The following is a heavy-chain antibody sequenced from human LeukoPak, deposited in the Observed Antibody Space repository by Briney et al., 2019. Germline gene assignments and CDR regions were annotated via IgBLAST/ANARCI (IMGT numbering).Heavy chain of an antibody. V-gene: IGHV3-7*01. CDR1: GFTFSSYW. J-gene: IGHJ3*02. CDR3: ARDRGPLLLWFGEFDAFDI. Sequence: GGSLRLSCAASGFTFSSYWMSWVRQAPGKGLEWVANIKQDGSEKYYVDSVKGRFTISRDNAKNSLYLQMNSLRAEDTAVYYCARDRGPLLLWFGEFDAFDIWGQGTMVTVSS. CDR2: IKQDGSEK. D-gene: IGHD3-10*01.